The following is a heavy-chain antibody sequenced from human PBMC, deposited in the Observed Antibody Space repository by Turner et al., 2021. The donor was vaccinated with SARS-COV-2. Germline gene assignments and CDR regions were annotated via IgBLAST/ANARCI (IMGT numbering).Heavy chain of an antibody. CDR3: ATVFAVAGLSYGMDV. J-gene: IGHJ6*02. CDR2: INPSGVIT. CDR1: GYTFTSYY. Sequence: QVQPVQSGAGVKNPGASVKVSCTASGYTFTSYYMHWVRQAPGQGLEWMGIINPSGVITSYAQKFQGRVTMTRDTSTSTVYMELSSLRSEDTAVYYCATVFAVAGLSYGMDVWGQGTTVTVSS. V-gene: IGHV1-46*01. D-gene: IGHD6-19*01.